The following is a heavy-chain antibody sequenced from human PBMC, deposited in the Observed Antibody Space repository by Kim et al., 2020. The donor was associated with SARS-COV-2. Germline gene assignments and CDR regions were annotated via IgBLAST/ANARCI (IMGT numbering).Heavy chain of an antibody. J-gene: IGHJ4*02. V-gene: IGHV3-23*01. Sequence: GGSLRLSCAASGFTFSSYAMSWVRQAPGKGLEWVSAISGSGGSTYYADSVKGRFTISRDNSKNTLYLQMNSLRAEDTAVYYCAKDLQAFGGYSYGSWGQGTLVTVSS. CDR2: ISGSGGST. D-gene: IGHD5-18*01. CDR1: GFTFSSYA. CDR3: AKDLQAFGGYSYGS.